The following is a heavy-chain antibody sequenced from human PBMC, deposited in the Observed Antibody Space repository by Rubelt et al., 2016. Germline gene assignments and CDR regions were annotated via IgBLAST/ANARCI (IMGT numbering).Heavy chain of an antibody. V-gene: IGHV4-39*07. D-gene: IGHD1-14*01. J-gene: IGHJ4*02. CDR3: AGDERLHHVDY. CDR2: IYSSGTT. Sequence: QLQLQESGPGLVKPSETLSLTCTVSGDSTSTNYYWGWIRQPPGKGLEWVGSIYSSGTTYYNPSPKSRVTISLATSKKQFSLNQRSVHAADTDVYCCAGDERLHHVDYWGQGTLVIVSS. CDR1: GDSTSTNYY.